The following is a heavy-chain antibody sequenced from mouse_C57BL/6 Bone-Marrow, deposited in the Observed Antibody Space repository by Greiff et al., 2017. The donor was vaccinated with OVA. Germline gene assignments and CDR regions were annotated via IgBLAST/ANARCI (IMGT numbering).Heavy chain of an antibody. CDR2: ISYDGSN. J-gene: IGHJ1*03. CDR3: ARGDGYYWYFDV. V-gene: IGHV3-6*01. Sequence: EVQRVESGPGLVKPSQSLSLTCSVTGYSITSGYYWNWIRQFPGNKLEWMGYISYDGSNNYNPSLKNRISITRDTSKNQFFLKLNSVTTEDTATYYCARGDGYYWYFDVWGTGTTVTVSS. D-gene: IGHD2-3*01. CDR1: GYSITSGYY.